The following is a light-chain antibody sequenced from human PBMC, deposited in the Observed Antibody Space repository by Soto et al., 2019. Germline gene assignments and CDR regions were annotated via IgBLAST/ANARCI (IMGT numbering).Light chain of an antibody. J-gene: IGLJ1*01. V-gene: IGLV2-11*01. CDR2: DVS. CDR1: SSDVGGYNH. Sequence: QSALTQPRSVSGSPGQSVTISCTGTSSDVGGYNHVSWYQQHPGKAPKLMIYDVSKRPSGVSARFSGSKSGNTASLTISGLQAEDEADYYCCSYAGSSTWVFGTGTKLTVL. CDR3: CSYAGSSTWV.